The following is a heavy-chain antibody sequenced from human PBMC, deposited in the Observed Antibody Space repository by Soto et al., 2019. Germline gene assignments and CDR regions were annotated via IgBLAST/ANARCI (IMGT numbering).Heavy chain of an antibody. CDR3: ARLKTYDIFNQSDY. D-gene: IGHD3-9*01. J-gene: IGHJ4*02. CDR2: IYDSGST. V-gene: IGHV4-4*02. Sequence: SETLSLTCAVSGGSIGSSNWWSWVRQPPGKGLEWIGEIYDSGSTNYNPSLKSRVTISLDKSKNQFSLKLSSVTAADTAVYYCARLKTYDIFNQSDYWGQVSLVTVS. CDR1: GGSIGSSNW.